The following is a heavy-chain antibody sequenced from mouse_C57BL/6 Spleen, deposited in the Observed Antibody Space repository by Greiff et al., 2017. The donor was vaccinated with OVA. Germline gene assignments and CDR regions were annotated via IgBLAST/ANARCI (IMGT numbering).Heavy chain of an antibody. D-gene: IGHD4-1*01. CDR3: ASPLTAHAMDY. V-gene: IGHV1-26*01. Sequence: VQLQQSGPELVKPGASVKISCKASGYTFTDYYMNWVKQSHGKSLEWIGDINPNNGGTSYNQKFKGKATLTVDKSSSTAYMELRSLTSEDSAVYYCASPLTAHAMDYWGQGTSVTVSS. CDR1: GYTFTDYY. J-gene: IGHJ4*01. CDR2: INPNNGGT.